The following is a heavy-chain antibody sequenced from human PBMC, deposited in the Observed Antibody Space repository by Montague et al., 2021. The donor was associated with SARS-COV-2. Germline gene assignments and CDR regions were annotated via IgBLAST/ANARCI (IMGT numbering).Heavy chain of an antibody. CDR1: GFNFSHYE. V-gene: IGHV3-48*03. D-gene: IGHD3-10*01. Sequence: SLRLSCAASGFNFSHYEINWVRQAPGKGLGWLSYINRSGTNNVYAASVRGRFTISRDNAKNSLYLQMNSLRVEDTGVYYCARFYNPAYYYGSGGFDSWGRGTLVTVSS. J-gene: IGHJ4*02. CDR3: ARFYNPAYYYGSGGFDS. CDR2: INRSGTNN.